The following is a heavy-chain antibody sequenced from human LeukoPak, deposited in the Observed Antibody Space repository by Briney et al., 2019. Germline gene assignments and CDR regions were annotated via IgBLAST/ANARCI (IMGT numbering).Heavy chain of an antibody. J-gene: IGHJ4*02. V-gene: IGHV1-2*04. CDR3: ARGAFIGAAAGTGDY. D-gene: IGHD6-13*01. Sequence: ASVKVSCKASGYTFTGYYMHGVRQAPGQGLEWMGWINPNSGGTNYAQKFQGWVTMTRDTSISTAYMELSRLRSDDTAVYYCARGAFIGAAAGTGDYWGQGTLVTVSS. CDR2: INPNSGGT. CDR1: GYTFTGYY.